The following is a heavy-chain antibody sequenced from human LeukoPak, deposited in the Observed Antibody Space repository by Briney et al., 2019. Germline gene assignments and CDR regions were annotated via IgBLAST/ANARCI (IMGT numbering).Heavy chain of an antibody. V-gene: IGHV3-23*01. CDR2: ISGSGGST. CDR1: GFTFSNYA. Sequence: GGSLRLSCAAPGFTFSNYAMSWVRQAPGKGREWVSHISGSGGSTYYADSVKGRLTISRDNSKNALYLQMNSLRAEDTAVYYCAKQYSTSNSPPFDYWGQGTLVTVSS. CDR3: AKQYSTSNSPPFDY. J-gene: IGHJ4*02. D-gene: IGHD6-6*01.